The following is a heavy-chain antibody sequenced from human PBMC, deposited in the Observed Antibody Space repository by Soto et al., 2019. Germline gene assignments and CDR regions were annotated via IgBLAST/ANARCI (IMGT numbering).Heavy chain of an antibody. D-gene: IGHD6-19*01. V-gene: IGHV3-33*01. CDR2: IWYDGSNK. Sequence: GGSLRLSCAASGFTFSSYGMHWVRQAPGKGLEWVAAIWYDGSNKYYADSVKGRFTISRDNSKNTLYLQMNSLRAEDTAVYYCARFPYSSGWYGMDVWGQGTTVTVSS. CDR1: GFTFSSYG. J-gene: IGHJ6*02. CDR3: ARFPYSSGWYGMDV.